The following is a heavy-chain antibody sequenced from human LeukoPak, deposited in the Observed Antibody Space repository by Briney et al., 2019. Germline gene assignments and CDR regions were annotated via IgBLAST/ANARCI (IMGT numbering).Heavy chain of an antibody. Sequence: GASVKVSCKASGYTFTGYYMHWVRQAPGQGLEWVGRINPNSGGTNYAQKFQGGVTMTRDTSISTAYMELNTLRSDDTAVYYCAREDGFCSSSSCYNDYWGQGTLVTVSS. CDR3: AREDGFCSSSSCYNDY. D-gene: IGHD2-2*02. V-gene: IGHV1-2*06. CDR1: GYTFTGYY. J-gene: IGHJ4*02. CDR2: INPNSGGT.